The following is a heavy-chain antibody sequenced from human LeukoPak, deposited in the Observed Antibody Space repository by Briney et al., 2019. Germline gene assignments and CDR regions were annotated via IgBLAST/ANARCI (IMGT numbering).Heavy chain of an antibody. V-gene: IGHV3-64*01. CDR3: ARDNGRYALDY. CDR2: ISSNGGST. CDR1: GFTFSSYA. D-gene: IGHD1-26*01. J-gene: IGHJ4*02. Sequence: GGSLRLSCAASGFTFSSYAMHWVRQAPGKGLECVSAISSNGGSTYYANSVKGRFTISRDTATNSLYLQMSSLRAEDTAMYYCARDNGRYALDYWGQGTLVTVSS.